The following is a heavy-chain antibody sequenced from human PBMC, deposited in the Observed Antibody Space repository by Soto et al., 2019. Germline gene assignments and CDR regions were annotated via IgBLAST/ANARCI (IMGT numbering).Heavy chain of an antibody. J-gene: IGHJ5*02. D-gene: IGHD3-10*01. Sequence: SETLSLTCAVYGGSFSRYYWNWIRQPPGKGLEWIGYIYYSGSTNYNPSLKSRVTISVDTSKNQFSLKLSSVTAADTAVYYCARDPGSGSYYGWFDPRGQGTLVTVS. CDR1: GGSFSRYY. CDR3: ARDPGSGSYYGWFDP. CDR2: IYYSGST. V-gene: IGHV4-59*01.